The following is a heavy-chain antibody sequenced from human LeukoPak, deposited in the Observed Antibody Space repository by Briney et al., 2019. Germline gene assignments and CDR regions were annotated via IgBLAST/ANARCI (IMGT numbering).Heavy chain of an antibody. CDR1: GYTFTGYY. V-gene: IGHV1-2*02. J-gene: IGHJ5*02. CDR3: ASPMVRGTNWFDP. Sequence: RASVKVSCKASGYTFTGYYMHWVRQAPGQGLEWVGWINPNSGGTNYAQKFQGRVTMTRDTSISTAYMELSRLRSDDTAVYYCASPMVRGTNWFDPWGQGTLVTVSS. CDR2: INPNSGGT. D-gene: IGHD3-10*01.